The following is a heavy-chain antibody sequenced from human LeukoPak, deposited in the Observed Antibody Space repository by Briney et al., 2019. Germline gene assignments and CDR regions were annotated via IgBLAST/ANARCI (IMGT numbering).Heavy chain of an antibody. Sequence: GGSLRLSCAASGLTFSDSYMTWIRQAPGKELELLSYISGSASDVNYIDSVRGRFTISRDNAKNSLYLHMNSLTVEDTAVYYCSRDPRNNDYWGQGTLVTVSS. CDR1: GLTFSDSY. J-gene: IGHJ4*02. CDR3: SRDPRNNDY. CDR2: ISGSASDV. V-gene: IGHV3-11*01.